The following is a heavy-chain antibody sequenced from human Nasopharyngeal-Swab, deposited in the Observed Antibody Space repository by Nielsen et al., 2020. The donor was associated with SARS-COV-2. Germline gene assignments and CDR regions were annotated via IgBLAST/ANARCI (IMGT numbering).Heavy chain of an antibody. V-gene: IGHV4-34*01. CDR2: INHSGST. J-gene: IGHJ3*02. D-gene: IGHD3-3*01. Sequence: SETLSLTCAVYGASFSGYYLSWIRQPPGKGLEWVGEINHSGSTNYNPSLKNRVTISVATSKNQCSLKLSSVTAADTAVYYCARKGYDFWIGPGAFDIWGQGTMVTVSS. CDR3: ARKGYDFWIGPGAFDI. CDR1: GASFSGYY.